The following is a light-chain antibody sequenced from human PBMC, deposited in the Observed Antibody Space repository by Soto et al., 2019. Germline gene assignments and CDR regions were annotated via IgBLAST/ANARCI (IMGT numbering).Light chain of an antibody. CDR2: KTS. V-gene: IGKV1-5*03. Sequence: DIQLTQSPSTLSASVGARVTITCRASQSISSWLAWYQQKPGKATNLLIYKTSNLESGVPSRFSGSGSGTEFTLTISSLQPDDFATYYCQYYNDYCWTFGQGTKVEIK. CDR1: QSISSW. CDR3: QYYNDYCWT. J-gene: IGKJ1*01.